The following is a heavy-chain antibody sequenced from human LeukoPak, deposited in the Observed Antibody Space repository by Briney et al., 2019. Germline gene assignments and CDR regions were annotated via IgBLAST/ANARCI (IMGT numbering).Heavy chain of an antibody. Sequence: GGSLRLSCAASGFSFSNYAMSWVREAPGKGLEWVSTISGSGGTTYYADSVKGRFTISRDNSKNTLFLQMNSLRAEDTAVYHCAKIYSRYFDYWGQGTLVTVSS. J-gene: IGHJ4*02. CDR2: ISGSGGTT. V-gene: IGHV3-23*01. CDR1: GFSFSNYA. CDR3: AKIYSRYFDY. D-gene: IGHD5-18*01.